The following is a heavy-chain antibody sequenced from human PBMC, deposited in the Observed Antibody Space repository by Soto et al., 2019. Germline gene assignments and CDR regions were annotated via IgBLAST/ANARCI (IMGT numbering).Heavy chain of an antibody. Sequence: ASVKVSCKASGYTFTSFGISWVRRAPRQGLEWMGWISAYNGNTKYAQKFQGRVTITTDTSTSTAFMELRSLRSDDTAVYYCARDPLTRYCSGPSCYLGYAFDIWGQGTMVTVSS. V-gene: IGHV1-18*01. CDR1: GYTFTSFG. CDR2: ISAYNGNT. CDR3: ARDPLTRYCSGPSCYLGYAFDI. J-gene: IGHJ3*02. D-gene: IGHD2-2*01.